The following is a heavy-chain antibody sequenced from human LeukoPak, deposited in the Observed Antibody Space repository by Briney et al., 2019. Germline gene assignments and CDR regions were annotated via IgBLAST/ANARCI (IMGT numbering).Heavy chain of an antibody. J-gene: IGHJ6*02. Sequence: KVSCKAPGGTFSSYAISWVRQAPGQGLEWMGGIIPILGTANYAQKFQGRVTITADESTSTAYMELSSLRSEDTAVYYCARPNEISIVVVPAARGSYYGMDVWGQGTTVTVSS. CDR1: GGTFSSYA. CDR3: ARPNEISIVVVPAARGSYYGMDV. CDR2: IIPILGTA. V-gene: IGHV1-69*01. D-gene: IGHD2-2*01.